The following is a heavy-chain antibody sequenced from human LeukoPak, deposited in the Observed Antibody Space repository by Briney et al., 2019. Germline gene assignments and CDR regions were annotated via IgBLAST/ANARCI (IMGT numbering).Heavy chain of an antibody. Sequence: SETLSLTCSVSGGSISSSTYFWGWIRQPPGKGLEWIASIHYSGSTYSNPSLKSRVTISVDTSKNQFSLRLSSVSAADTAVYYCARGIDDFWSGYYYYYYYMDVWGKGTTVTVSS. D-gene: IGHD3-3*01. J-gene: IGHJ6*03. CDR2: IHYSGST. CDR1: GGSISSSTYF. V-gene: IGHV4-39*01. CDR3: ARGIDDFWSGYYYYYYYMDV.